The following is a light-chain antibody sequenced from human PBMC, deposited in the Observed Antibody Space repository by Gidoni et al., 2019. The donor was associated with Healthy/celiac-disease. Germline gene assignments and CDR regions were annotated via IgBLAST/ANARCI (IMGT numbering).Light chain of an antibody. CDR2: DVS. CDR1: SSDVGGYNY. Sequence: QSALTQPASVSGSPGQSITISFTGTSSDVGGYNYVSWYQQHPGKAPKLMIYDVSNRHSGVSNRFSGSKSGNTASLTISGLQAEDEADYYCSSYTSSSTLVFGGGTKLTVL. CDR3: SSYTSSSTLV. V-gene: IGLV2-14*03. J-gene: IGLJ2*01.